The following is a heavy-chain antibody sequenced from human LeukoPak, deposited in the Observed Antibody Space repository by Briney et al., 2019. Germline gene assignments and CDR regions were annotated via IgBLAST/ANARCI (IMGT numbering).Heavy chain of an antibody. CDR1: GYTFTSYD. D-gene: IGHD6-13*01. J-gene: IGHJ3*02. CDR2: MNPNSGNT. Sequence: ASVKVSCKASGYTFTSYDINWVRQATGQGLEWMRWMNPNSGNTGYAQKFQGRVTITRNTSISTAYMELSSLRSEDTAVYYCAGVSSSWYGFAFDIWGQGTMVTVSS. V-gene: IGHV1-8*03. CDR3: AGVSSSWYGFAFDI.